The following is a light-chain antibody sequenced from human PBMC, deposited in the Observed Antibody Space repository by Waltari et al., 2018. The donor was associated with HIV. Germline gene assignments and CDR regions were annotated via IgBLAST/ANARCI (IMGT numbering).Light chain of an antibody. Sequence: SYELTQPPSVSVSPGQTASITCSGDKLGDNYACWYQQKPGPFPVLVIYHDSKRPSGIPERISGSNSGNAATLTISGTQAMDEADYYCQAWDSSTPYVFGAGTKVTVL. CDR1: KLGDNY. CDR2: HDS. CDR3: QAWDSSTPYV. J-gene: IGLJ1*01. V-gene: IGLV3-1*01.